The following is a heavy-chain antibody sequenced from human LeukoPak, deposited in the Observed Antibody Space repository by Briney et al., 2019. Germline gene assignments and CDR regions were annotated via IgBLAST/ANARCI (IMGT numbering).Heavy chain of an antibody. D-gene: IGHD1-26*01. Sequence: GGSLRLSCAASGFTFSSYWMSWVRQAPGKGLEWVANIKQGGSEKYYVDSVKGRFTISRDNAKNSLYLQMNSLRGEDTAVYYCARAGGTYYGIAFDMWGQGTMVTVSS. CDR1: GFTFSSYW. V-gene: IGHV3-7*01. J-gene: IGHJ3*02. CDR2: IKQGGSEK. CDR3: ARAGGTYYGIAFDM.